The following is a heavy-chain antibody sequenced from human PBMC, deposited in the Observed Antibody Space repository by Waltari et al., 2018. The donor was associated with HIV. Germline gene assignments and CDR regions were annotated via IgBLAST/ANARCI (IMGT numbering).Heavy chain of an antibody. J-gene: IGHJ3*02. D-gene: IGHD2-15*01. CDR1: GGAISSGAFY. CDR2: IHHSGST. Sequence: QVQLQESGPGLVRPSQTLSLTCNVSGGAISSGAFYWSWIRHHPGKGLEWIGYIHHSGSTQYNPSLKSLVTMSVDTAKNQFSLNLRSVTAADTALYYCARDGGCRGGRCYRTFEIWGRGTMVTVSS. V-gene: IGHV4-31*01. CDR3: ARDGGCRGGRCYRTFEI.